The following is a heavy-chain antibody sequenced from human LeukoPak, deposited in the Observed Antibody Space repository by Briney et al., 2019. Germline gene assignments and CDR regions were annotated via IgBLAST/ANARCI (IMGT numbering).Heavy chain of an antibody. CDR1: GGSFSGYY. CDR3: ASLYGSVSYFDGMDV. D-gene: IGHD3-10*01. V-gene: IGHV4-34*01. J-gene: IGHJ6*02. CDR2: INHSGST. Sequence: SETLSLTCAVYGGSFSGYYWSWIRQPPGKGLEWIGEINHSGSTNYNPSLKSRVTISVDTSKNQFSLKLSSVTAADTAVYYCASLYGSVSYFDGMDVWGQGTTVTVSS.